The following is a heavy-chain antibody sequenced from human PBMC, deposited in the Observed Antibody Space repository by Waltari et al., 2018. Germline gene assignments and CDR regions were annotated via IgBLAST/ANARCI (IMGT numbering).Heavy chain of an antibody. Sequence: QVQLVQSGAEVKKPGASVKVSCKVSGYTLTALSMPWVRQAPGNGLEWMGGFDPEDGETIYAQKFQGRVTMTEDTSTDTAYMELSSLRSEDTAVYYCATAYYDILTGTLGDWFDPWGQGTLVTVSS. CDR3: ATAYYDILTGTLGDWFDP. J-gene: IGHJ5*02. D-gene: IGHD3-9*01. CDR1: GYTLTALS. V-gene: IGHV1-24*01. CDR2: FDPEDGET.